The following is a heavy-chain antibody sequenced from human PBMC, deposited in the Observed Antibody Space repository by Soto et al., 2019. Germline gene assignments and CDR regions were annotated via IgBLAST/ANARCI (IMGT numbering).Heavy chain of an antibody. CDR1: GFTFSSYA. CDR3: AKSMIQRWTKGLYDH. J-gene: IGHJ4*02. CDR2: ISESGDST. D-gene: IGHD5-18*01. Sequence: EVQLLDSGGRLVQPGGSLRLSCAASGFTFSSYAMSWVRQAPGKGLEWVSSISESGDSTSYAESVRGRFTISRDDSKNTLYLQMTSLRAEDTAVYSCAKSMIQRWTKGLYDHWGQGTLVTGSS. V-gene: IGHV3-23*01.